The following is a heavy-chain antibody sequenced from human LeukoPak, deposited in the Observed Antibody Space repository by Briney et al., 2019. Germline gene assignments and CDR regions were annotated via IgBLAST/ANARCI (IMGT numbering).Heavy chain of an antibody. V-gene: IGHV4-39*01. CDR3: ARHASIPPIRLYNWFDP. Sequence: PSETLSLTCTVSGGSISSSSYYWGWIRQPPGKGLEWIGSIYYSGSTYYNPSLKSRVTISVDTSKNQFSLKLSSVTAADTAVYYCARHASIPPIRLYNWFDPWGQGTLVTVSS. CDR1: GGSISSSSYY. CDR2: IYYSGST. D-gene: IGHD2-2*02. J-gene: IGHJ5*02.